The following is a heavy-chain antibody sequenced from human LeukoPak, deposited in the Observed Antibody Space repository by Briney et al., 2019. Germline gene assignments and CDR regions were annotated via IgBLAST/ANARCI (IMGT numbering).Heavy chain of an antibody. CDR3: AINLGYCSGGSCYQRGGDAFDI. CDR1: GGSISSHY. D-gene: IGHD2-15*01. J-gene: IGHJ3*02. Sequence: PSETLSLTCTVSGGSISSHYWSWIRQPPGKGLEWIGYVSDSGSTNYNPSLKSRVTVSVDTSKDQFSLKLTSVTAADTAVYYCAINLGYCSGGSCYQRGGDAFDIWGQGTMVTVSS. V-gene: IGHV4-59*11. CDR2: VSDSGST.